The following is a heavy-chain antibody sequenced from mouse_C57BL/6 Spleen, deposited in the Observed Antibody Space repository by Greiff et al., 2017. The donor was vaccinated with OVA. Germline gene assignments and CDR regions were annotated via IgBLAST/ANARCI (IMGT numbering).Heavy chain of an antibody. CDR2: IDPSDSYT. CDR3: AREGTGFDY. D-gene: IGHD4-1*01. CDR1: GYTFTSYW. V-gene: IGHV1-69*01. Sequence: VQLQQPGAELVMPGASVKLSCKASGYTFTSYWMHWVKQRPGQGLEWIGEIDPSDSYTNYNQKFKGKSTLTVDKSSSTAYMQLSSLTSEDSAVYYCAREGTGFDYWGQGTTLTVSS. J-gene: IGHJ2*01.